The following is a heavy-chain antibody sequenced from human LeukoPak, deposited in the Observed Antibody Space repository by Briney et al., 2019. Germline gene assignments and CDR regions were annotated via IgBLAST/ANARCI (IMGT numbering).Heavy chain of an antibody. CDR1: GGSISSGGYY. V-gene: IGHV4-61*08. J-gene: IGHJ5*02. CDR2: IYCSGST. Sequence: SETLSLTCTVSGGSISSGGYYWSWIRQHPGKGLEWIGYIYCSGSTNYNPSLKSPVTISVDTSKNQFSLKLSSVTAADTAVYYCARDDMGWFDPWGQGTLVTVSS. CDR3: ARDDMGWFDP.